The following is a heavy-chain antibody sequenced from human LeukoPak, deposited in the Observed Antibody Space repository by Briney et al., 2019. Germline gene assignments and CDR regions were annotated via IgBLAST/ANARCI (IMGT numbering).Heavy chain of an antibody. Sequence: SETLSLTCTVSGGSIGTYYWSWVRQPPGKGLEWIGYIYYSGGTNYNPSLKSRVTISVDTSKNQFSLKLSSVTAADTAVYYCARGGWYSSSWSFDYWGQGTLVTVSS. CDR2: IYYSGGT. D-gene: IGHD6-13*01. CDR1: GGSIGTYY. J-gene: IGHJ4*02. V-gene: IGHV4-59*01. CDR3: ARGGWYSSSWSFDY.